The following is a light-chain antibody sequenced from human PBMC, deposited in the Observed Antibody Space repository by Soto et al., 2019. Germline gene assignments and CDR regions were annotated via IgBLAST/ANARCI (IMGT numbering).Light chain of an antibody. CDR3: QPYNNWPFT. CDR1: QGISSY. CDR2: AAS. Sequence: IQLTQSPSSLSASVGDRVTITCRASQGISSYLGWYQQKPGKAPKLLIYAASTLQSGVPSRFSGSGSGTDFTLTISSLQPEDFAIYYCQPYNNWPFTFVGGAKV. J-gene: IGKJ4*01. V-gene: IGKV1-9*01.